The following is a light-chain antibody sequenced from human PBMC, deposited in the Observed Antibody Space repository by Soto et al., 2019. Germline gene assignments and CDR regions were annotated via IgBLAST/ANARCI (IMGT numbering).Light chain of an antibody. CDR1: QSVLYSSNNQNY. Sequence: DIVMTQSPNSLAVSLGERATINCKSSQSVLYSSNNQNYLAWYQQKPGQPPKLLIYWASTPESGVPDRFSGSGFWADFTFPNSSPQAGDGGVLFLQAEYSTPLTFRQGTKVEIK. V-gene: IGKV4-1*01. CDR3: QAEYSTPLT. J-gene: IGKJ1*01. CDR2: WAS.